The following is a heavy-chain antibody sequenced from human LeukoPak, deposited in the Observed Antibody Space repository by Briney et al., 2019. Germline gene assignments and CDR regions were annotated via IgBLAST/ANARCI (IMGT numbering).Heavy chain of an antibody. CDR1: GFTFSSYE. Sequence: GGSPRLSCAASGFTFSSYEMNWVRQAPGKGLEWVSYISSSGSTIYYADSVKGRFTISRDNAKNSLYLQMSSLRSEDTAVYYCARGSWYYDSSGSDGGYPEYFQHWGQGTLVTVSS. D-gene: IGHD3-22*01. CDR2: ISSSGSTI. V-gene: IGHV3-48*03. CDR3: ARGSWYYDSSGSDGGYPEYFQH. J-gene: IGHJ1*01.